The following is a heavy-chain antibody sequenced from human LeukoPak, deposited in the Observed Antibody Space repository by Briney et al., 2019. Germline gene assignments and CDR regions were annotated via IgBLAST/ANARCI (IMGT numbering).Heavy chain of an antibody. CDR3: ARLILGYCSGGSCYSYLGRYFDL. J-gene: IGHJ2*01. Sequence: SETLSLTCTVSGGSISSYYWSWIRQPAGKGLEWIGRIYTSGSTNYNPSLKSRVTMSVDTSKNQFSLKLSSVTAADTAVYYCARLILGYCSGGSCYSYLGRYFDLWGRGTLVTVSS. CDR2: IYTSGST. V-gene: IGHV4-4*07. CDR1: GGSISSYY. D-gene: IGHD2-15*01.